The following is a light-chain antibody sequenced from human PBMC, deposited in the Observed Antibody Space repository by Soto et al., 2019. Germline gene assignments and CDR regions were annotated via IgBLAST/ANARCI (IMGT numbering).Light chain of an antibody. CDR2: DAS. Sequence: IQMTQSPSSLSASVGDRVTITCQASQDIRHYLNWYQHKPGEAPKLLIYDASNLETGVPSRFSGSGSGTHFTLTITSLQPEEISTYYCQQYDNLPLTFGGGTKVE. CDR3: QQYDNLPLT. CDR1: QDIRHY. J-gene: IGKJ4*01. V-gene: IGKV1-33*01.